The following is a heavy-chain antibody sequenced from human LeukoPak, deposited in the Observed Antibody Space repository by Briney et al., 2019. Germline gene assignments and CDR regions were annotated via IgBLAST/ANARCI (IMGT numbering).Heavy chain of an antibody. V-gene: IGHV1-2*02. CDR2: INPNSGGT. Sequence: ALVKVSCKASGYTFTGYYMHWVRQAPGQGLEWMGWINPNSGGTNYAQKFQGRVTMTRDTSISTAYMELSSLRSEDTAVYYCARCDHFEVSAKRDWYFDLWGRGTLVTVSS. CDR3: ARCDHFEVSAKRDWYFDL. J-gene: IGHJ2*01. CDR1: GYTFTGYY. D-gene: IGHD2-15*01.